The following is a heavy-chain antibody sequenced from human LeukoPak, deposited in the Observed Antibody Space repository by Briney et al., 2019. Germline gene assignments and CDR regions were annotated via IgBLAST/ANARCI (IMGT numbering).Heavy chain of an antibody. D-gene: IGHD4-11*01. CDR2: IYYSGST. CDR3: ARGVNDYSNLDYFDY. V-gene: IGHV4-59*01. Sequence: TSETLSLTCTVSGGSISSYYWSWVRQPPGEGLGWIGYIYYSGSTNYNPSLKSRVTISVDTSKNQFSLKLSSVTAADTAAYYCARGVNDYSNLDYFDYWGQGTLVTVSS. CDR1: GGSISSYY. J-gene: IGHJ4*02.